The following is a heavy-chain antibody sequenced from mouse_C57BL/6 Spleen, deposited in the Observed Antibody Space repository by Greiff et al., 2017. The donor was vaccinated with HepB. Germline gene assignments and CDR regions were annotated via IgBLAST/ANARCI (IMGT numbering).Heavy chain of an antibody. Sequence: QVQLQQSGPELVKPGASVKISCKASGYAFSSSWMNWVKQRPGKGLEWIGRIYPGDGDTNYNGKFKGKATLTADKSSSTAYMQLSSLTAEDSAVYFCARGELRRGYYFDYWGQGTTLTVSS. D-gene: IGHD2-4*01. CDR3: ARGELRRGYYFDY. J-gene: IGHJ2*01. CDR2: IYPGDGDT. V-gene: IGHV1-82*01. CDR1: GYAFSSSW.